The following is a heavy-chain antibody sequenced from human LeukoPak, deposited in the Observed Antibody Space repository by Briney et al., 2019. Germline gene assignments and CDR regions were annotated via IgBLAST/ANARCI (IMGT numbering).Heavy chain of an antibody. Sequence: SETLSLTCTVSGGSISSSSYYWGWIRQPPGKGLEWIGSIYYSGSTYYNPSLKSRVTISVDTSKNQFSLKLSSVTAADTAVYYCARELGSSSWYGGNWFDPWGQGTLVTVSS. CDR1: GGSISSSSYY. J-gene: IGHJ5*02. V-gene: IGHV4-39*07. CDR2: IYYSGST. CDR3: ARELGSSSWYGGNWFDP. D-gene: IGHD6-13*01.